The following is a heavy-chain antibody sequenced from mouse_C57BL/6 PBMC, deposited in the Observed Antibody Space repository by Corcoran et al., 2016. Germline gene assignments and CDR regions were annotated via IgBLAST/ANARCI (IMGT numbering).Heavy chain of an antibody. D-gene: IGHD1-1*01. Sequence: QVQLKQSGAELVRPGASVKLSCKASGYTFTDYYINWVKQRPGQGLEWIARIYPGSGNTYYNEKFKGKATLTAEKSSSTAYMQLSSLTSEDSAVYFCARYYGSRDWYFDVWGTGTTVTVSS. CDR1: GYTFTDYY. CDR3: ARYYGSRDWYFDV. CDR2: IYPGSGNT. J-gene: IGHJ1*03. V-gene: IGHV1-76*01.